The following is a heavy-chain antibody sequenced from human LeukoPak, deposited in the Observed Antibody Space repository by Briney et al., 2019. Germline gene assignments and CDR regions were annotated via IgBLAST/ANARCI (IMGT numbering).Heavy chain of an antibody. D-gene: IGHD2-21*01. CDR2: INCNGVGT. Sequence: ASVTVSCKASGYTFTGYYIHWVRQAPGQGLEWMGRINCNGVGTSYAQKFQGRVTMTRDTSISTAYMELDRLTSDDTAVYYCARDYGPYPGCSWFDPWGQGTLVTVSS. CDR3: ARDYGPYPGCSWFDP. V-gene: IGHV1-2*06. CDR1: GYTFTGYY. J-gene: IGHJ5*02.